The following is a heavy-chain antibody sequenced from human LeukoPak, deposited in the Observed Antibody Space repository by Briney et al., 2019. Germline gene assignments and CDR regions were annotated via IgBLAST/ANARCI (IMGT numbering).Heavy chain of an antibody. CDR2: IFHRGTT. CDR3: ARHGDRLRFAMDV. CDR1: GGSISGSTSS. J-gene: IGHJ6*02. V-gene: IGHV4-39*01. D-gene: IGHD2-21*02. Sequence: KSSETLSLTCSVSGGSISGSTSSWGWIRQPPGEGLEWIGNIFHRGTTYHNPSLQRRVTFSVDTSKNLFSMNLTSVTVADTAVYYCARHGDRLRFAMDVWGQGTTVTVSS.